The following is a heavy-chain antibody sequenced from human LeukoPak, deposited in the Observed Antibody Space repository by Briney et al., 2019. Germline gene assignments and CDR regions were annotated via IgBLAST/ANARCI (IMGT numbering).Heavy chain of an antibody. J-gene: IGHJ4*02. V-gene: IGHV4-34*01. D-gene: IGHD1-1*01. Sequence: SETLSLTCAVYGGSFSGYYWSWIRQPPGKGLEWIGEINHSGNTNYNPSLKSRLTISVDTSKNQFSLKLNSVTAADTAVYYCARGSPPIKKRRSFDYWGQGTLVTVSS. CDR3: ARGSPPIKKRRSFDY. CDR2: INHSGNT. CDR1: GGSFSGYY.